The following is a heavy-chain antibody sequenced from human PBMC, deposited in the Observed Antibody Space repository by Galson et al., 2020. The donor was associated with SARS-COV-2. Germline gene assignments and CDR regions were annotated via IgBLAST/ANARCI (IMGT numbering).Heavy chain of an antibody. CDR3: ARLYRYYDSSGYPDY. Sequence: TLSLTCSVSGGSVRSSSYWWAWIRQPPGKGLEWIGSIYYSGTTYYNPSLLSRLTISVDTSENQFSLNLSSVSAADTAVYYCARLYRYYDSSGYPDYWGQGTLVTVSS. CDR2: IYYSGTT. V-gene: IGHV4-39*01. J-gene: IGHJ4*02. CDR1: GGSVRSSSYW. D-gene: IGHD3-22*01.